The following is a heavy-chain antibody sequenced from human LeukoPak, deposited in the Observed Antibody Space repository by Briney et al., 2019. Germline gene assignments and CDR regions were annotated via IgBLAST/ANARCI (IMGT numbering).Heavy chain of an antibody. D-gene: IGHD3-9*01. CDR3: ARDGILTGYSGYGMDV. J-gene: IGHJ6*02. CDR2: MNPNSGNT. V-gene: IGHV1-8*01. Sequence: ASVKVSCKASGYTFTSYDINWVRQATGQGLEWMGWMNPNSGNTGYARKFQGRVTMTRNTSISTAYMELSSLRSEDTAVYYCARDGILTGYSGYGMDVWGQGTTVTVSS. CDR1: GYTFTSYD.